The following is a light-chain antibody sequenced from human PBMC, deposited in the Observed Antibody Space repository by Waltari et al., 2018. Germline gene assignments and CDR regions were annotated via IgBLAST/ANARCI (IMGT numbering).Light chain of an antibody. CDR3: QQYKSPPGT. J-gene: IGKJ1*01. CDR2: KAS. Sequence: DIQMTQSPSTLSASVGDRVTITCRASQSISSWLAWYQQKPGQAPNILLFKASSLEKGVPSMFSGRGSGTDFTLTINSLQPDDFATYYCQQYKSPPGTFGQGTKVDI. CDR1: QSISSW. V-gene: IGKV1-5*03.